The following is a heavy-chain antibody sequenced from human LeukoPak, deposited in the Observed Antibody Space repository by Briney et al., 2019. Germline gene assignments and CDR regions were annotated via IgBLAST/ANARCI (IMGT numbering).Heavy chain of an antibody. CDR1: GGSISSSSYY. J-gene: IGHJ5*02. V-gene: IGHV4-39*07. D-gene: IGHD1-26*01. Sequence: SETLSLTCTVSGGSISSSSYYWGWIRQPPGKGLEWIGSIYYSGSTYYNPSLKSRVTISVDTSKNQFSLKLSSVTAADTAVYYCARGARSGIYGWFDPWGQGTLVTVSS. CDR2: IYYSGST. CDR3: ARGARSGIYGWFDP.